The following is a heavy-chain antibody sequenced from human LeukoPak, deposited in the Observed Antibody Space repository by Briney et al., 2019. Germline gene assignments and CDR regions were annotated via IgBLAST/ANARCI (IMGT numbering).Heavy chain of an antibody. D-gene: IGHD3-10*01. J-gene: IGHJ4*02. Sequence: GGSLRLSCAASGFTFSSYAMSWVRQAPGKRLEWVSAISGSGGSTYYADSVKGRFTISRDNSKNTLYLQMNSLRAEDTAVYYCAKGYYYGSGSYPHLDYWGQGTLVTVSS. CDR2: ISGSGGST. CDR1: GFTFSSYA. CDR3: AKGYYYGSGSYPHLDY. V-gene: IGHV3-23*01.